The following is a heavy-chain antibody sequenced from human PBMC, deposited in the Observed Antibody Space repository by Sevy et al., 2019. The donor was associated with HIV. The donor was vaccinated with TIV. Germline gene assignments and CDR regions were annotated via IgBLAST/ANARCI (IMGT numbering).Heavy chain of an antibody. J-gene: IGHJ6*03. CDR3: ARGGGFIAARTPLGYYYYYMDV. Sequence: GGSLRLSCAASGFTFSSYSMNWVRQAPGKGLEWVSSISSSSSYMYYADSVKGRFTISRDNAKNSLYLQMNSLRAEDTAVYYCARGGGFIAARTPLGYYYYYMDVWGKGTTVTVSS. V-gene: IGHV3-21*01. D-gene: IGHD6-6*01. CDR1: GFTFSSYS. CDR2: ISSSSSYM.